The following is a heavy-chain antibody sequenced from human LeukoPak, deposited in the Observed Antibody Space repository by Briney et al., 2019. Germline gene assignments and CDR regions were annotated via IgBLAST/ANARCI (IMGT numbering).Heavy chain of an antibody. V-gene: IGHV3-30*02. Sequence: GGSLRLSCAASGFTFSSYGMHWVRQAPGKGLEWVAFIRYDGSDKYYAYSVKGRFTISRDNSKNTLYLQMNSLRAEDTAVYYCATDVKYSSGWGPYYMDVWGKGTTVSISS. D-gene: IGHD6-19*01. CDR2: IRYDGSDK. J-gene: IGHJ6*03. CDR3: ATDVKYSSGWGPYYMDV. CDR1: GFTFSSYG.